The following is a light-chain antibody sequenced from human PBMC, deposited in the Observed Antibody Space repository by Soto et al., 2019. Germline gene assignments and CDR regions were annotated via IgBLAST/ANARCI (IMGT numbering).Light chain of an antibody. CDR3: CSYAGTRTSWV. J-gene: IGLJ1*01. Sequence: QSALTQPASVSGFLGQSITMSCTGSSSDVGTFNLVSWFQQHPGKAPKLLIFEGTKRPSGVSDRFSGSKSGNTASLTISGLQAEVEADYHCCSYAGTRTSWVFGTGTKVTVL. CDR2: EGT. CDR1: SSDVGTFNL. V-gene: IGLV2-23*01.